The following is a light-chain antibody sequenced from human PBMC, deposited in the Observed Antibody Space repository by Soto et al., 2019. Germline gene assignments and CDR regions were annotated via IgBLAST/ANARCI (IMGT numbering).Light chain of an antibody. CDR2: GAS. J-gene: IGKJ2*01. V-gene: IGKV3D-15*01. Sequence: EIMMTQSPGTLSVSPGERATLSCRASQSVGDQLAWYQQKPGQPPMHLIYGASTRATGIPPRFSGSGSGTDLTLTISSLQSEDFAVHYCEHYNGWVKTFGQGTMLEIK. CDR1: QSVGDQ. CDR3: EHYNGWVKT.